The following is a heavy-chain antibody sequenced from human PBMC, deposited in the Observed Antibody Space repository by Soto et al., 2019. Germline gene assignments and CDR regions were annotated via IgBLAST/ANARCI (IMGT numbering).Heavy chain of an antibody. V-gene: IGHV3-21*01. Sequence: GGSLRLSCAASGFTFSSYSMNWVRQAPGKGLEWLSSISDSSSYIYYAGSVKGRFPISRDNAKNSLYLQMNSLRAEDTAVYYCARVHCSGTSCGMDVWGQGTTVTVSS. CDR2: ISDSSSYI. J-gene: IGHJ6*02. CDR1: GFTFSSYS. D-gene: IGHD2-2*01. CDR3: ARVHCSGTSCGMDV.